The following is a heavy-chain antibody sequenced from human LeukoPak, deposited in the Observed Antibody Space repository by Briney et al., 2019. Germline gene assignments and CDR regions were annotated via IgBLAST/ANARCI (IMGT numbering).Heavy chain of an antibody. D-gene: IGHD6-13*01. CDR2: ISAYNGNT. CDR3: AREYSSSWRNWFDP. CDR1: GYTFTSYG. V-gene: IGHV1-18*01. J-gene: IGHJ5*02. Sequence: ASVKVSCKASGYTFTSYGISWVRQAPGQGLEWMGWISAYNGNTNYAQKLQGRVTMTTDTSTSTAYMELRSLRFDDTAVYYCAREYSSSWRNWFDPWGQGTLVTVSS.